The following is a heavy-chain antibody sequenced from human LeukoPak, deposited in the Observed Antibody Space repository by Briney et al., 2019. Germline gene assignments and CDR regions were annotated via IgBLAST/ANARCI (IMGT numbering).Heavy chain of an antibody. CDR1: GYTFTGYY. J-gene: IGHJ5*02. D-gene: IGHD6-19*01. CDR3: ARGGYSSGWYSWFDP. CDR2: INPNTGGT. V-gene: IGHV1-2*02. Sequence: ASVKVSCKASGYTFTGYYMHWVRQAPGQGLEWMGWINPNTGGTNYAQKFQGRVTMTRDTSISTAYMELSRLRSDDMGVYFCARGGYSSGWYSWFDPWGQGTLVTVSS.